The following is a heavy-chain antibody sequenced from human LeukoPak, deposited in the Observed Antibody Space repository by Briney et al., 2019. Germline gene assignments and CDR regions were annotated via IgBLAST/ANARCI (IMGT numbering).Heavy chain of an antibody. Sequence: PGGCLRLACAVSGLTVSSYGMKWVRQAPGKGLEWVSYISTTSSNKYYADSVKGRFTISRDNAKNSLYLQMNSLRVEDAAVYYCASYSIPGAYVWGQGTTVTVSS. CDR3: ASYSIPGAYV. V-gene: IGHV3-21*01. D-gene: IGHD4-11*01. CDR2: ISTTSSNK. J-gene: IGHJ6*02. CDR1: GLTVSSYG.